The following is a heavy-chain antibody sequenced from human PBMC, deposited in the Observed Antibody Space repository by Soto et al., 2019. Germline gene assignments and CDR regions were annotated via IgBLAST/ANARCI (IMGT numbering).Heavy chain of an antibody. J-gene: IGHJ4*02. D-gene: IGHD6-13*01. Sequence: SQTLSLPCTVSGGYSSSSSYYWGWNRQPPGKGLEWIGSIYYSGSTYYNPSLKSRVTISVDTSKNQFSLKLSSVTAADTAVYYCAVAYSSSWSTESLYYFDYWGQGTLVTVSS. CDR3: AVAYSSSWSTESLYYFDY. CDR1: GGYSSSSSYY. V-gene: IGHV4-39*01. CDR2: IYYSGST.